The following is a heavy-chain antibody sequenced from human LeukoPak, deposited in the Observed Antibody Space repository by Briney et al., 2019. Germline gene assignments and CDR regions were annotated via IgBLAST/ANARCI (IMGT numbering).Heavy chain of an antibody. CDR2: IYYSGST. Sequence: SETLSLTCTVSGGSISSYYWSWIRQPPGKGLEWIGYIYYSGSTKYNPSLKSRVTISVDTSKNQISLKLSSVTAADTAVYYCARDVLAYCGGDCYSGYFDCWGQGTLVSVSS. V-gene: IGHV4-59*01. J-gene: IGHJ4*02. CDR1: GGSISSYY. D-gene: IGHD2-21*02. CDR3: ARDVLAYCGGDCYSGYFDC.